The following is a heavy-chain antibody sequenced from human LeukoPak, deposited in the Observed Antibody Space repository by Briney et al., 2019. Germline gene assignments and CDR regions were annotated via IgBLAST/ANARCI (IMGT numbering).Heavy chain of an antibody. Sequence: GGSLRLSCAASGFTFSSYCMHWVRQAPGKGLEWVSVISYDGSNKYYADSVKGRFTISRDNSKNTLYLQMNSLRAEDTAVYYCAKDSKGITVGATTEYYFDYWGQGTLVTVSS. D-gene: IGHD1-26*01. V-gene: IGHV3-30*18. CDR1: GFTFSSYC. J-gene: IGHJ4*02. CDR2: ISYDGSNK. CDR3: AKDSKGITVGATTEYYFDY.